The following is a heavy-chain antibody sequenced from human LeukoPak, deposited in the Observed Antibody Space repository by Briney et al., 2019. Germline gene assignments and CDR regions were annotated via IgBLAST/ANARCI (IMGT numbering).Heavy chain of an antibody. V-gene: IGHV4-34*01. Sequence: SETLSLTCAVYGGSFSGYYWNWIRQPPGKGLEWIGEINHSGSTNYNPSLKSRVTIPVDTSKNQFSLKLNSVTAADTAVYYCARHYGPWGQGTLVTVSS. J-gene: IGHJ5*02. D-gene: IGHD3-16*01. CDR2: INHSGST. CDR3: ARHYGP. CDR1: GGSFSGYY.